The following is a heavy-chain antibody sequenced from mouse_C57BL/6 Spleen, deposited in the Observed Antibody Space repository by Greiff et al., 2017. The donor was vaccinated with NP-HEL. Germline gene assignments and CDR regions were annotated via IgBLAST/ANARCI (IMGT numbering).Heavy chain of an antibody. V-gene: IGHV1-50*01. CDR3: ASQRVFDY. J-gene: IGHJ2*01. CDR1: GYTFTSYW. CDR2: IDPSDSYT. Sequence: QVQLQQPGAELVKPGASVKLSCKASGYTFTSYWMQWVKQRPGQGLEWIGEIDPSDSYTNYNQKFKGKATLTVDTSSSTAYMQLSSLTSEDSAVYYCASQRVFDYWGQGTTLTVSS.